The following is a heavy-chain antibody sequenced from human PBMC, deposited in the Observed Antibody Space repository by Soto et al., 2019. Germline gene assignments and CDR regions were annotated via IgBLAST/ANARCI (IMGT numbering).Heavy chain of an antibody. CDR3: AKVYGDYYHAFAL. CDR2: IISSGDTT. V-gene: IGHV3-23*01. D-gene: IGHD4-17*01. Sequence: EEQLLESGGGLEQPGGSLRLSCAASGFTFSRYAMSWVLQAPGKGLEWVSTIISSGDTTYYADSARGRFTISRDNSKNTLYLQMNSLRAEDTAVYYCAKVYGDYYHAFALWCQVTMVTVSS. J-gene: IGHJ3*01. CDR1: GFTFSRYA.